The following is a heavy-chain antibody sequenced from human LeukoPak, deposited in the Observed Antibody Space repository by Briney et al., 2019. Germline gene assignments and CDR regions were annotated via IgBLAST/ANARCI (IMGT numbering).Heavy chain of an antibody. CDR1: GFAFSTYW. J-gene: IGHJ6*03. V-gene: IGHV3-69-1*01. CDR2: ISSSSYI. Sequence: GGSLRLSCAASGFAFSTYWMHWVRQAPGKGLEWVSSISSSSYIYYADSVKGRFTISRDNAKNSLYLQMNSLRAEDTAVYYCARASYSSSLGYYMDVWGKGTTVTVSS. CDR3: ARASYSSSLGYYMDV. D-gene: IGHD6-6*01.